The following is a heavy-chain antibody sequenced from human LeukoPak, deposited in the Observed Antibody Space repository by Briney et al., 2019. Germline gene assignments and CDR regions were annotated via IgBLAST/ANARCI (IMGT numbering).Heavy chain of an antibody. Sequence: GGSLRLSCAASGFTFSSYAMSWVRQAPGKGLEWVSAISGSGGSTYYADSVKGRFTISRDNSKNTLYLQMNSLRAEDTAVYYCATAPYSSSSVGDYWGQGTLVTVSS. J-gene: IGHJ4*02. CDR3: ATAPYSSSSVGDY. CDR1: GFTFSSYA. V-gene: IGHV3-23*01. CDR2: ISGSGGST. D-gene: IGHD6-6*01.